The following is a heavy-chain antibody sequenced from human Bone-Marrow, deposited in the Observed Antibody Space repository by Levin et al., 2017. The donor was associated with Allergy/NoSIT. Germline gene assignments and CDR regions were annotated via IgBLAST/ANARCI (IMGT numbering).Heavy chain of an antibody. V-gene: IGHV4-59*01. J-gene: IGHJ4*02. D-gene: IGHD5-24*01. CDR2: IFYVGGT. Sequence: SETLSLTCSVSGGSIASFYWSWIRQSPGKGLEWIGYIFYVGGTNYNPSLEGRATISIDKSKKQFSLKLTSVTAADTATYYCALLRRDESYWGQGSLVTVSS. CDR1: GGSIASFY. CDR3: ALLRRDESY.